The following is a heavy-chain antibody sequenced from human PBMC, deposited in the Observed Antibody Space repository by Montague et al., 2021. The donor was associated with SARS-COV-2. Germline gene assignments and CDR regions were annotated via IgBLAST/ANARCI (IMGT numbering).Heavy chain of an antibody. CDR2: IYYSGST. Sequence: SETLSLTCTVSGGSIRSYHWSWIRQPPGKGLEWIGSIYYSGSTNYNPSLKSRVTISVDTSKNQFSLKLSSVTAADTAVYYCARGSGWMGNAFDIWGQGTMVTVSS. V-gene: IGHV4-59*01. J-gene: IGHJ3*02. CDR3: ARGSGWMGNAFDI. D-gene: IGHD6-19*01. CDR1: GGSIRSYH.